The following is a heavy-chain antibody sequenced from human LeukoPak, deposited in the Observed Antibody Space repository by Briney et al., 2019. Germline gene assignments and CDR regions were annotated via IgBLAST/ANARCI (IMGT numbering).Heavy chain of an antibody. Sequence: GGSLRLSCAASGFTFSSYGMHWVRQAPGKGLEWVAVIWYDGSNKYYADSVKGRFTISRDNSKNTLYLQMNSLRAEDTAAYYCARDFNGVSLDYWGQGTLVTVSS. J-gene: IGHJ4*02. V-gene: IGHV3-33*01. CDR2: IWYDGSNK. CDR1: GFTFSSYG. D-gene: IGHD2-8*01. CDR3: ARDFNGVSLDY.